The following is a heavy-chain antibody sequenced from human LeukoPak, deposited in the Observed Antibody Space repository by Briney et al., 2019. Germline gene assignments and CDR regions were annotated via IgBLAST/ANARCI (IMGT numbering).Heavy chain of an antibody. CDR2: IWYDGSNK. J-gene: IGHJ4*02. V-gene: IGHV3-33*01. D-gene: IGHD5-12*01. Sequence: PGGSLRLSCTASGFTFGDYSMTWVRQAPGKGLEWVAVIWYDGSNKYYADSVKGLFTISRDNSKNTLYLQMNSLRAEDTAVYYCARDRGYSGYGPDYWGQGTLVTVSS. CDR3: ARDRGYSGYGPDY. CDR1: GFTFGDYS.